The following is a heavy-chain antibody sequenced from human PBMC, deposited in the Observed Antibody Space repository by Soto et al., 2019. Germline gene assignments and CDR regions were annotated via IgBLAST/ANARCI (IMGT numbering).Heavy chain of an antibody. J-gene: IGHJ4*02. Sequence: QVQLVQSGAEVKKPGASVKVSCKASGYTFTSYAMHWVRQAPGQRLEWMGWINAGNGNTKYSQKFQGRVTITRDTSASTAYMERSSLRSEDTAVYYCARDGVGTAMVYYFDYWGQGTLVTVSS. D-gene: IGHD5-18*01. CDR1: GYTFTSYA. V-gene: IGHV1-3*01. CDR2: INAGNGNT. CDR3: ARDGVGTAMVYYFDY.